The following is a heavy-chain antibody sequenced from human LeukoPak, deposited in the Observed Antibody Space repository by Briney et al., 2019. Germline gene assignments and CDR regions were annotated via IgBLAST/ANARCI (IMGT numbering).Heavy chain of an antibody. CDR3: ANGNRCTSPNCLGYYYFYMDV. D-gene: IGHD2-8*01. Sequence: GGSLRLSCATSGFTFSSYAMNWVRQAPGRGLEWVSGFSGSGGTTYYADSVKGRFTISRDNSKNTLYLQMNSLRAEDTAVYYCANGNRCTSPNCLGYYYFYMDVWGKGTTVTVSS. V-gene: IGHV3-23*01. CDR1: GFTFSSYA. CDR2: FSGSGGTT. J-gene: IGHJ6*03.